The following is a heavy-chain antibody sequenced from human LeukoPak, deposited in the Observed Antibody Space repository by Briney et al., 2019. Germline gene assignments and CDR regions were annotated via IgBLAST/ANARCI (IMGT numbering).Heavy chain of an antibody. CDR1: GYSFTSYW. CDR2: IYPGDSDT. CDR3: AGYYDSTGYYPDY. V-gene: IGHV5-51*01. D-gene: IGHD3-22*01. Sequence: GESLKISCKGSGYSFTSYWIGWVRQMPGKGLEWMGIIYPGDSDTRYSPSFQGQVTISADKSISTAYLQWSSLKASDTAMYYCAGYYDSTGYYPDYGGQETLVTVSS. J-gene: IGHJ4*02.